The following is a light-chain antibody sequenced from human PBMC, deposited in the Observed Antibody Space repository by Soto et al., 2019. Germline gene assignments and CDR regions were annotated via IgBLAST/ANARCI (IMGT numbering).Light chain of an antibody. J-gene: IGLJ2*01. CDR1: STDVDDYNY. CDR2: DVS. Sequence: QSVLTQPASVSGSPGQSITISCTGTSTDVDDYNYVSWYQQRPGEAPRLIISDVSDRPSGVSNRFSGSKSGDTASLTISGLRAEDEDDYYCSSYPTSIDIVLFGGGTKLTVL. CDR3: SSYPTSIDIVL. V-gene: IGLV2-14*03.